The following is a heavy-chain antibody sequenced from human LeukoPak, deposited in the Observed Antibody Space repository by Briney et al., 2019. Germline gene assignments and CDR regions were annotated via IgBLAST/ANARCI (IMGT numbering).Heavy chain of an antibody. CDR3: ASAYSGYDLGAFDI. J-gene: IGHJ3*02. CDR2: INHSGNT. D-gene: IGHD5-12*01. Sequence: PSETLSLTCAVYVESFSGYYWSWIRQPPGKGLEWIGDINHSGNTNYNPSLKSRVTISVDTSKNQFSLRLRSVTAADTAMYYCASAYSGYDLGAFDIWGQGTMVTVSS. V-gene: IGHV4-34*01. CDR1: VESFSGYY.